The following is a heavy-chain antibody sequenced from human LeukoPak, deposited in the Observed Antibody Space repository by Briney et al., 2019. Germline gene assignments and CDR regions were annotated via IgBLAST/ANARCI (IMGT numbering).Heavy chain of an antibody. J-gene: IGHJ6*03. CDR1: GGSFSGYY. Sequence: PSETLSLTCAVYGGSFSGYYWSWIRQPPGKGLEWIGEINHSGSTNYNPSLKSRVTISVDTSKNQFSLKLSSVTAADTAVYYCARGIPYFDYYYYMDVWGKGTTVTVSS. CDR2: INHSGST. V-gene: IGHV4-34*01. D-gene: IGHD2-21*01. CDR3: ARGIPYFDYYYYMDV.